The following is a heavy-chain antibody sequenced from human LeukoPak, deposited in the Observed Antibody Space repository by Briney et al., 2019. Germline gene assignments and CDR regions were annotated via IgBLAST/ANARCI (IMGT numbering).Heavy chain of an antibody. V-gene: IGHV3-48*03. CDR1: GFIFPEYG. J-gene: IGHJ6*04. D-gene: IGHD3-10*02. Sequence: GGSLRLSCAASGFIFPEYGMTWVRQAPGKGLEWVSYISSSGSTIYYADSVKGRFTISRDNAKNSLYLQMNSLRAEDTAVYYCAELGITMIGGVWGKGTTVTISS. CDR3: AELGITMIGGV. CDR2: ISSSGSTI.